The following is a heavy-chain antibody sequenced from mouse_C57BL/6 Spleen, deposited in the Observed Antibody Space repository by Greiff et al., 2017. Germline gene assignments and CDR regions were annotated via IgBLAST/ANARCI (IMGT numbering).Heavy chain of an antibody. CDR1: GFAFSDYG. D-gene: IGHD2-4*01. V-gene: IGHV5-17*01. J-gene: IGHJ4*01. CDR2: ISSGSSTI. Sequence: DVMLVESGGGLVQPGGSLKLSCAASGFAFSDYGMHWVRQAPEKGLEWVAYISSGSSTIYYADTVKGRFTISRDNAKNTLFLQMTSLRSEDTAMYYCTRPIYYDYDGGAMGYWGQGASGTVAS. CDR3: TRPIYYDYDGGAMGY.